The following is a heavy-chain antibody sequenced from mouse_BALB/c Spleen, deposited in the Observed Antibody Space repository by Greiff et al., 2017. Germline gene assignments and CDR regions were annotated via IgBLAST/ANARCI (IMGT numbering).Heavy chain of an antibody. D-gene: IGHD1-1*01. Sequence: VQLQQSGPELVKPGASVKISCKASGYAFSSSWMNWVKQRPGQGLEWIGRIYPGDGDTNYNGKFKGKATLTADKSSSTAYMQLSSLTSEDSAVYYCTIVDYYGSSIFDYWGQGTTLTVSS. CDR2: IYPGDGDT. CDR1: GYAFSSSW. J-gene: IGHJ2*01. V-gene: IGHV1-82*01. CDR3: TIVDYYGSSIFDY.